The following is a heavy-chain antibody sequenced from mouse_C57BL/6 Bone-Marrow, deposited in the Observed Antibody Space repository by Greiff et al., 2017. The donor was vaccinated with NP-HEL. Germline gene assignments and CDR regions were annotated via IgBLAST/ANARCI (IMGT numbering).Heavy chain of an antibody. CDR2: INPSSGYT. Sequence: QVQLQQSGAELAKPGASVKLSCKASGYTFTSYWMHWVKQRPGRGLEWIGCINPSSGYTKYNQKFKDKATLTADKSSSTAYMQLSSLTYEDSAVYYCARDGVLRLVALRGWWYFDVWGTGTTVTVSS. CDR3: ARDGVLRLVALRGWWYFDV. J-gene: IGHJ1*03. D-gene: IGHD1-2*01. V-gene: IGHV1-7*01. CDR1: GYTFTSYW.